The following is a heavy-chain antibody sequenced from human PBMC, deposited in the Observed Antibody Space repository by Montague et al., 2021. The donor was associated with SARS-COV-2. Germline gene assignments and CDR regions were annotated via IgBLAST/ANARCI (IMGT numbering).Heavy chain of an antibody. V-gene: IGHV4-34*01. J-gene: IGHJ1*01. Sequence: SETLSLTCAVYGWTFSGYYLPWVPQSTGTCLESVAEIYLSRTSNSKLNPSLRSRVAVSVDTCKSQISLKLSSATAADTGVYYCARWDPQTLTLIGLRGKSVCRSWGPGSLV. CDR2: IYLSRTS. D-gene: IGHD4-23*01. CDR3: ARWDPQTLTLIGLRGKSVCRS. CDR1: GWTFSGYY.